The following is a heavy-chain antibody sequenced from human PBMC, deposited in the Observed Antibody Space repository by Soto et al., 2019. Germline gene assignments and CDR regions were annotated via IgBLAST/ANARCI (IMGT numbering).Heavy chain of an antibody. CDR1: GYSFTSYW. CDR2: IDPSDSYT. CDR3: ARTSMQSRGYSYGNRGMDV. D-gene: IGHD5-18*01. Sequence: PGESLKISCKGSGYSFTSYWISWVRQMPGKGLEWMGRIDPSDSYTNYSPSFQGHVTISADKSISTAYLQWSSLKASDTAMCYCARTSMQSRGYSYGNRGMDVWGKGSTVTVSS. V-gene: IGHV5-10-1*01. J-gene: IGHJ6*04.